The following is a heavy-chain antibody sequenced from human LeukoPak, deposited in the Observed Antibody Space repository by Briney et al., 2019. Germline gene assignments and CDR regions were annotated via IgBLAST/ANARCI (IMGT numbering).Heavy chain of an antibody. CDR2: ISGSGGST. CDR3: AKEGEYSSSSGGTYYFDY. D-gene: IGHD6-6*01. Sequence: GGSLRLSCAASGFTFSSYAMSWVRQAPGKGLEWVSAISGSGGSTYYADSVKGRLTISRDNSKNTLYLQMNSLRAEDTAVYYCAKEGEYSSSSGGTYYFDYWGQGTLVTVSS. V-gene: IGHV3-23*01. J-gene: IGHJ4*02. CDR1: GFTFSSYA.